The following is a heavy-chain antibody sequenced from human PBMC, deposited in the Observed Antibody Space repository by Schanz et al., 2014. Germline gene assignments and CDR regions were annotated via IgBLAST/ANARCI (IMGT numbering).Heavy chain of an antibody. CDR3: VTEKRMESGTWAKAFDI. Sequence: QGQLVQSGAEVKKPGASATVSCKASGYTFNNHGISWVRQAPGQGLEWMGWISVYHGHTNYAEKVHGRVTTTTDTTTSTAYMELSSLRSDDTAMYYCVTEKRMESGTWAKAFDIWGQGTWVTVSS. CDR2: ISVYHGHT. V-gene: IGHV1-18*01. CDR1: GYTFNNHG. J-gene: IGHJ3*02. D-gene: IGHD3-3*01.